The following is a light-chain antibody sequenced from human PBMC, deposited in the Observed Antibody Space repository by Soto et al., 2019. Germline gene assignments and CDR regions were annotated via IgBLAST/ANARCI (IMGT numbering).Light chain of an antibody. CDR1: ERVSPIS. CDR2: GVS. J-gene: IGKJ3*01. Sequence: EIVLTQSPGTLSLSPGERATLSCRASERVSPISLAWYQQTPGQAPRLLIYGVSFRATGIPARFRGSGSGTDFSLTISRLETEDFAVYYWQHYSYSRYFSFGPGTKVEVK. CDR3: QHYSYSRYFS. V-gene: IGKV3-20*01.